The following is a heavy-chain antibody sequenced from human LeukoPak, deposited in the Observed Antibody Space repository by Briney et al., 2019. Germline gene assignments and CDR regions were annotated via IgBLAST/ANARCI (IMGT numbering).Heavy chain of an antibody. J-gene: IGHJ4*02. D-gene: IGHD3-9*01. Sequence: GGSLRLSCAASGFTFNTYGLHWVRQAPGKGLEWVAVISYDGSYKYYADSVKGRFTISRDNSKNTLYLQTNSLRGEDTAVYYCARDSYDILTGYYGVVFWGQGTLVTVSS. CDR1: GFTFNTYG. CDR2: ISYDGSYK. V-gene: IGHV3-30*03. CDR3: ARDSYDILTGYYGVVF.